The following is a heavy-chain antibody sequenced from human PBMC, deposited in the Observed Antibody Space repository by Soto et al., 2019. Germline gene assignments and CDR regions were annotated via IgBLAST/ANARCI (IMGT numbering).Heavy chain of an antibody. CDR3: ARGGNYDILTGYYSHYYYGMDV. Sequence: PSKTLSLTCAVYGGSFSGYYCSWIRQPPGKGLEWIGEINHSGSTNYNPSLKSRVTISVDTSKNQFSLKLSSVTAADTAVYYCARGGNYDILTGYYSHYYYGMDVWGQGTTVTVSS. D-gene: IGHD3-9*01. CDR2: INHSGST. CDR1: GGSFSGYY. V-gene: IGHV4-34*01. J-gene: IGHJ6*02.